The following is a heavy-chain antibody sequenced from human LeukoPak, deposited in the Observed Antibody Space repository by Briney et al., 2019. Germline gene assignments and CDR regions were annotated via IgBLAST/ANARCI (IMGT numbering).Heavy chain of an antibody. J-gene: IGHJ6*02. CDR1: GFTVSNTY. V-gene: IGHV3-53*01. Sequence: GGSLRLSCAASGFTVSNTYMAWVRQAPGKGLEWVSFMYSEDNKYYADSVKGRFTISRDISKNTVYLQMNTLRADDTAVYYCAREGGYSSSWYVYSVGSYYYYYYGMDVWGQGTTVTVS. CDR3: AREGGYSSSWYVYSVGSYYYYYYGMDV. CDR2: MYSEDNK. D-gene: IGHD6-13*01.